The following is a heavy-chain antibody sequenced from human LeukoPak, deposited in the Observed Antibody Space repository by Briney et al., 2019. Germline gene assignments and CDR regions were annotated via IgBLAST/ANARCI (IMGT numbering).Heavy chain of an antibody. J-gene: IGHJ4*02. CDR3: ARVHYNTAMVDIDY. Sequence: GGSLRLTCAASGFTFSSYEMHWVRQAPGKGLEWISYISSSGSTIYYADSVKGRFTISRDNGKNSLYLQLNSLRAEDTAVYYCARVHYNTAMVDIDYWGQGTLVTVSS. D-gene: IGHD5-18*01. CDR2: ISSSGSTI. V-gene: IGHV3-48*03. CDR1: GFTFSSYE.